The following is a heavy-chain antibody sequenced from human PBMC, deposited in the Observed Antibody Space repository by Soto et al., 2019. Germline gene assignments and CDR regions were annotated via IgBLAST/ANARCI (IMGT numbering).Heavy chain of an antibody. Sequence: GGSLRLSCAASGLTFSSYAMHWVRQAPGKGLEWVAVISYDGSNKYYADSVKGRFTISRDNSKNTLYLQMNSLRAEDTAVYYWAKDNVLRYFDWLLSLGPFDYWGQGTLVTVSS. CDR1: GLTFSSYA. D-gene: IGHD3-9*01. J-gene: IGHJ4*02. CDR2: ISYDGSNK. CDR3: AKDNVLRYFDWLLSLGPFDY. V-gene: IGHV3-30-3*01.